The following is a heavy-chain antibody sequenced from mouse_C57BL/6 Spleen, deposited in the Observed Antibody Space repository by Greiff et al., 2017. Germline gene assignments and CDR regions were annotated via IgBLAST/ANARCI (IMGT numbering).Heavy chain of an antibody. Sequence: VQLQQSGPELVKPGASVKISCKASGYTFTDYYMNWVKQSHGKSLEWIGDINPNNGGTSYNQKFKGKATLTVDKSSSTAYMELRSLTSEDSAVYYCARRRLGSSLYAMDYWGQGTSVTVSS. D-gene: IGHD1-1*01. J-gene: IGHJ4*01. CDR2: INPNNGGT. CDR1: GYTFTDYY. V-gene: IGHV1-26*01. CDR3: ARRRLGSSLYAMDY.